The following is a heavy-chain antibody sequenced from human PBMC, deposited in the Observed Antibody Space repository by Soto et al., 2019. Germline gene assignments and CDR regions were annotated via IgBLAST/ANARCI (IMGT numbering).Heavy chain of an antibody. CDR3: ARIACGGDCYSRGPDALDM. CDR2: IYPRDADT. CDR1: GYNFINYW. V-gene: IGHV5-51*01. Sequence: GESLKISCKGSGYNFINYWIGWVRQTPGRGLECMGIIYPRDADTRYSPSFQGRVTISADKSISTAHVQWASLEASDTAMYYCARIACGGDCYSRGPDALDMWGQGTMVTVS. D-gene: IGHD2-21*02. J-gene: IGHJ3*02.